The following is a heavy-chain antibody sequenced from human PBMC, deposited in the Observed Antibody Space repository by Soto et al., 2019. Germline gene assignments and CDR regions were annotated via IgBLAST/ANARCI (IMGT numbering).Heavy chain of an antibody. D-gene: IGHD3-3*01. Sequence: GGSLRLSCAASGFTFSSYGMHWVRQAPGKGLEWVAVISYDGSNKYYADSVKGRFTISRDNSKNTLYLQMNSLRAEDTAVYYCAKDILDITIFGVVTDSHYYYYGMDVWGQGTTVTVSS. CDR1: GFTFSSYG. CDR3: AKDILDITIFGVVTDSHYYYYGMDV. CDR2: ISYDGSNK. J-gene: IGHJ6*02. V-gene: IGHV3-30*18.